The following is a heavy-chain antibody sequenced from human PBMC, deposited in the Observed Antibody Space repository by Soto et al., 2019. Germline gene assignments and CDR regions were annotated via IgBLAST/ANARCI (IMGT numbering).Heavy chain of an antibody. V-gene: IGHV3-30*02. CDR2: IWYDGSNK. CDR3: AKDGSGYSYGSDFDY. D-gene: IGHD5-18*01. CDR1: GFTFSSYG. Sequence: GGSLRLSCAASGFTFSSYGMHWVRQAPGKGLEWVAVIWYDGSNKYYADSVKGRFTISRDNSKNTLYLQMNSLRAEDTAVYYCAKDGSGYSYGSDFDYWGQGTLVTVSS. J-gene: IGHJ4*02.